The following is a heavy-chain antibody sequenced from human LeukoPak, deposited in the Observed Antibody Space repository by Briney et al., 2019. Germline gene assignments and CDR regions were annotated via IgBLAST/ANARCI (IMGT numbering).Heavy chain of an antibody. Sequence: GESLKISCKGSRYSFTSYWIGWVRQMPGKGLEWMGIIYPGDSDTRYSPSFQGQVTISADKSISTAYLQWSSLKASDTAMYYCARVMVRATNAFDIWGQGTMVTVSS. V-gene: IGHV5-51*01. CDR3: ARVMVRATNAFDI. D-gene: IGHD3-10*01. CDR2: IYPGDSDT. CDR1: RYSFTSYW. J-gene: IGHJ3*02.